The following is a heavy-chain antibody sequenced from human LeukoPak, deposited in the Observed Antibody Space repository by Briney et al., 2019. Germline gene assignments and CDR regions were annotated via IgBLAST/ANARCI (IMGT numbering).Heavy chain of an antibody. J-gene: IGHJ4*02. D-gene: IGHD3-10*01. V-gene: IGHV1-24*01. Sequence: ASVKVSCKVSGYTLTELSMHWVRQAPGKGLEWMGGFDPEDGETIYAQKFQGRVTMTEDTSTDTAYMELSSLRSEDTAVYYCATRWFASRMVRGVLLDYWGQGTLVTVSS. CDR1: GYTLTELS. CDR3: ATRWFASRMVRGVLLDY. CDR2: FDPEDGET.